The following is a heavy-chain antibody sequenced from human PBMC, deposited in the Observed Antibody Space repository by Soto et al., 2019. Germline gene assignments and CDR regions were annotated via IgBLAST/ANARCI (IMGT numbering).Heavy chain of an antibody. J-gene: IGHJ4*02. Sequence: PGGSLRLSCAASGFTFSSYAMHWVRQAPGKGLEWVAVISYDGSNKYYADSVKGRFTISRDNSKNTLYLQMNSLRAEDTAVYYCARDRGITMIVVYYFDYWGQGTLVTVSS. V-gene: IGHV3-30-3*01. CDR3: ARDRGITMIVVYYFDY. D-gene: IGHD3-22*01. CDR2: ISYDGSNK. CDR1: GFTFSSYA.